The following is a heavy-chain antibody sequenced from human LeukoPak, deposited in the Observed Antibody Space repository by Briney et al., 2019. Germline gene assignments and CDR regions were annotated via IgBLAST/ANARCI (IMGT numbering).Heavy chain of an antibody. CDR3: ARVGRWKDFQH. V-gene: IGHV1-46*01. Sequence: ASVKVSCKASGYTFTSYYMHWVRQAPGQGLEWMGIINPSGGSTSYAQRFQGRVTMTRDTSTSTVYMELSSLRSEDTAVYYCARVGRWKDFQHWGQGTLVTVSS. CDR1: GYTFTSYY. D-gene: IGHD4-23*01. CDR2: INPSGGST. J-gene: IGHJ1*01.